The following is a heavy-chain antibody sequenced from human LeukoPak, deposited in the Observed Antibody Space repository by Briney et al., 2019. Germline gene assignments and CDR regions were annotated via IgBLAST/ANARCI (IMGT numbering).Heavy chain of an antibody. D-gene: IGHD6-13*01. Sequence: TSETLSLTCTVSGGSISSYYWSWIRQPAGKGLEWIGRIYTSGSTNYNPSLKSRVTMSVDTSKNQFSLKLSSVTAADTAVYYCARQIAAAGDYYYYGMDVWGQGTTVTVSS. CDR3: ARQIAAAGDYYYYGMDV. J-gene: IGHJ6*02. CDR2: IYTSGST. V-gene: IGHV4-4*07. CDR1: GGSISSYY.